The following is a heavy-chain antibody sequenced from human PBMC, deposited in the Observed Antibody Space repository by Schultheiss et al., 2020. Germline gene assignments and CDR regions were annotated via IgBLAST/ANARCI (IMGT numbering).Heavy chain of an antibody. D-gene: IGHD3-9*01. CDR3: ERLRRETGYSPADY. J-gene: IGHJ4*02. Sequence: SETLSLTCAVSGGSISSGAIYWSWIRQHPGKCLEWIGYIYYSGSTYYNPSLKSRVTISVDTSKNQFSLKLSSVTAADTAVYYCERLRRETGYSPADYWGLGTLVTVSS. CDR1: GGSISSGAIY. V-gene: IGHV4-31*11. CDR2: IYYSGST.